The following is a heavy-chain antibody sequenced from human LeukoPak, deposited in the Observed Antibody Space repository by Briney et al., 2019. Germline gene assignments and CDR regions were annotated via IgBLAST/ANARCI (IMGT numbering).Heavy chain of an antibody. CDR1: GFNFNNYD. CDR2: IKFHGHET. Sequence: PGGSLRLSCVASGFNFNNYDLHWVRQAPGKGLEWVAFIKFHGHETFYADSVGGRFTFSRDNSKNTLYLQMNSLRAEDTAVYYCAKDDDILTGYYPYYFDYWGQGTLVTVSS. V-gene: IGHV3-30*02. CDR3: AKDDDILTGYYPYYFDY. J-gene: IGHJ4*02. D-gene: IGHD3-9*01.